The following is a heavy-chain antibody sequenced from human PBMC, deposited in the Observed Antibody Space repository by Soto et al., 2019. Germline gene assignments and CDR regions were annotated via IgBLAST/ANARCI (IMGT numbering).Heavy chain of an antibody. V-gene: IGHV4-34*01. Sequence: QVQLQQWGAGLLKPSETLSLTCAVYGGPFSGYYWSWIRQPPGKGLEWIGEINHSGSTNYNPSLKSRVTISVDTSKNQFSLKLSSVTAADTAVYYCARAQLELRYWGQGTLVTVSS. CDR3: ARAQLELRY. J-gene: IGHJ4*02. CDR1: GGPFSGYY. CDR2: INHSGST. D-gene: IGHD1-7*01.